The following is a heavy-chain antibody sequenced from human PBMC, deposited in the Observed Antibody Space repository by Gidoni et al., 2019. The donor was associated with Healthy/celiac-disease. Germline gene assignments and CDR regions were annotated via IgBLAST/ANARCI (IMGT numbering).Heavy chain of an antibody. J-gene: IGHJ3*02. CDR2: IYYSGST. CDR1: GGSISSSSYY. Sequence: QLQLQESGPGLVKPSETLSLTCTVSGGSISSSSYYWGWIRQPPGKGLEWIGSIYYSGSTYYNPSLKSRVTISVDTSKNQFSLKLSSVTAADTAVYYCARHGAVAGAGAFDIWGQGTMVTVSS. D-gene: IGHD6-19*01. CDR3: ARHGAVAGAGAFDI. V-gene: IGHV4-39*01.